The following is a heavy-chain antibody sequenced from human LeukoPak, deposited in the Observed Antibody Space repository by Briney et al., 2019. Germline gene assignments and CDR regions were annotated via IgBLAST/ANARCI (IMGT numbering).Heavy chain of an antibody. V-gene: IGHV3-30*04. CDR3: ARGYCSSTSCSSLDY. J-gene: IGHJ4*02. CDR1: GFTFSSYA. Sequence: GGSLRLSCAASGFTFSSYAWHWVRQAPGKGLEWVAVISYDGSNKYYADSVKGRFTISRDNSKNTLYLQMNSLRAEDTAVYYCARGYCSSTSCSSLDYWGQGTLVTVSS. D-gene: IGHD2-2*01. CDR2: ISYDGSNK.